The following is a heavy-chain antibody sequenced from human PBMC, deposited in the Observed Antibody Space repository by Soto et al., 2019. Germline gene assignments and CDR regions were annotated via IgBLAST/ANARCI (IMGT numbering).Heavy chain of an antibody. V-gene: IGHV2-70*01. CDR2: IDWDDDK. J-gene: IGHJ6*02. D-gene: IGHD2-15*01. Sequence: GSGPTLVNPTQTLTLTCTFSGFSLSTSGMCVSWIRQPPGKALEWLALIDWDDDKYYSTSLKTRLTIPKDTSKNQVVLTMTNMDPVDTATYYCARIPLGYCSGGSCPDYYYGMDVWGQGTTVTVSS. CDR3: ARIPLGYCSGGSCPDYYYGMDV. CDR1: GFSLSTSGMC.